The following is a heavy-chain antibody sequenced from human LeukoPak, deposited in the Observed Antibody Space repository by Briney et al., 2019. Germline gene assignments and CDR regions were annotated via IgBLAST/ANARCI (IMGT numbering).Heavy chain of an antibody. CDR3: ARGRSQSYYYYMDV. CDR1: GGSFSGYY. V-gene: IGHV4-34*01. Sequence: SETLSLTCAVYGGSFSGYYWSWIRQPPGKGLEWIGGINHSGSTNYNPSLKSRVTISVDTSKNQFSLKLSSVTAADTAVYHCARGRSQSYYYYMDVWGKGTTFTVSS. J-gene: IGHJ6*03. CDR2: INHSGST.